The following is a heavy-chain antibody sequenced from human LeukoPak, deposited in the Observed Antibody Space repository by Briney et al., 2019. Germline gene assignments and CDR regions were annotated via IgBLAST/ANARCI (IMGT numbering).Heavy chain of an antibody. D-gene: IGHD3-9*01. CDR3: ARDPKGYDILTGYYYYYYMDV. Sequence: ASVKVSCKASGYTFTGYYMHWVRQAPGQGLEWMGWINPNSGGTNYAQKFQGRVTMTRDTSISTAYMELSRLRSDDTAVYYCARDPKGYDILTGYYYYYYMDVWGKGTTVTISS. J-gene: IGHJ6*03. CDR2: INPNSGGT. CDR1: GYTFTGYY. V-gene: IGHV1-2*02.